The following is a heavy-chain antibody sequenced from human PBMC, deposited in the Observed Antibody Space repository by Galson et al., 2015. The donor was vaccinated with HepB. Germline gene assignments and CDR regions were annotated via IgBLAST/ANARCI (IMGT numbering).Heavy chain of an antibody. V-gene: IGHV1-3*01. CDR1: GYTFTSYA. D-gene: IGHD6-13*01. J-gene: IGHJ4*02. CDR3: ARDQALLFIAAAGTFDY. CDR2: INAGNGNT. Sequence: SVKVSCKASGYTFTSYAMHWVRQAPGQRLEWMGWINAGNGNTKYSQKFQGRVTITRDTSASTAYMELSSLRSEDTAVYYCARDQALLFIAAAGTFDYWGQGTLVTVSS.